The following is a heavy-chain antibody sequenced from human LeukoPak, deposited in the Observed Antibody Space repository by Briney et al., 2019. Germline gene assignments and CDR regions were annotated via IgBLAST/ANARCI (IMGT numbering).Heavy chain of an antibody. D-gene: IGHD4-17*01. J-gene: IGHJ4*02. CDR3: ARGGLYGDWIFDS. V-gene: IGHV3-11*05. Sequence: GGSLRLSCAASGFTFSDYYMSWIRQAPGKGLEWVAYISYSSSYTNYADSVKGRFTISRDNAKKSLYLQTSSLRAEDTAVYYCARGGLYGDWIFDSWGQGTRVTVSS. CDR1: GFTFSDYY. CDR2: ISYSSSYT.